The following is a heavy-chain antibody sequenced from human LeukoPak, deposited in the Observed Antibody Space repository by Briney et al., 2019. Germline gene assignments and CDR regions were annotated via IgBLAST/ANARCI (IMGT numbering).Heavy chain of an antibody. V-gene: IGHV1-8*02. Sequence: GESLKISCKGSGYSFTSYWIGWVRQATGQGLEWMGWMNPNSGNTGYAQKFQGRVTMTRNTSISTAYMELSSLRSEDTAVYYCARGGSYSRGRLKRNWFDPWGQGTLVTVSS. D-gene: IGHD6-13*01. J-gene: IGHJ5*02. CDR3: ARGGSYSRGRLKRNWFDP. CDR1: GYSFTSYW. CDR2: MNPNSGNT.